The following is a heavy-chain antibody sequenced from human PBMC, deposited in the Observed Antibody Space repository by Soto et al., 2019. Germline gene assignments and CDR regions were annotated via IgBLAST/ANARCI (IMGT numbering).Heavy chain of an antibody. D-gene: IGHD3-10*01. CDR3: ARARSGSYFVLEY. Sequence: QVQLQESGPGLVKPSQTLSLTCTVSSGSINSGLYSWTWVRQHPGKGLEWIGYFYSRGNTYYSPSLKSRVDIAVDTSKNQCSLRVSSVTAADTAVYYCARARSGSYFVLEYWGQGAQVTVSP. J-gene: IGHJ4*02. CDR2: FYSRGNT. V-gene: IGHV4-31*03. CDR1: SGSINSGLYS.